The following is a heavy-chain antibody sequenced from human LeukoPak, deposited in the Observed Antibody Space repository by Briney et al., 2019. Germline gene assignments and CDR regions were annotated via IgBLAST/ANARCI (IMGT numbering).Heavy chain of an antibody. CDR1: GXSISSSSYY. Sequence: SETLSLTCTVSGXSISSSSYYWGWIRQPPGKGLEWIGSIYYSGSTYYNPSLKSRVTISVDTSKSQFSLKLSSVTAADTAVYYCARLRDGYNYLDYWGQGTLVTVSS. CDR3: ARLRDGYNYLDY. D-gene: IGHD5-24*01. V-gene: IGHV4-39*01. CDR2: IYYSGST. J-gene: IGHJ4*02.